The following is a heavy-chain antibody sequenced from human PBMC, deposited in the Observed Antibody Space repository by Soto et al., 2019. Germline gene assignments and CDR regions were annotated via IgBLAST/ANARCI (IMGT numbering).Heavy chain of an antibody. D-gene: IGHD5-12*01. CDR1: VGSINTFY. J-gene: IGHJ4*02. CDR2: IFSSGST. Sequence: SETLSLTCTVSVGSINTFYWSWVRQPAGKGLEWIGRIFSSGSTSFNPSLESRVAMSVDTSKNHFSLNLSSVTAADMAVYYCAREGSYSAYNFAHGIQLWSFDFWGQGALVTAPQ. CDR3: AREGSYSAYNFAHGIQLWSFDF. V-gene: IGHV4-4*07.